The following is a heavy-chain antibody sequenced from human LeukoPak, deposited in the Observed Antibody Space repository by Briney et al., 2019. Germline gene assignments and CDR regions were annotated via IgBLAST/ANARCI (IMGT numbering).Heavy chain of an antibody. CDR1: GGSFSGYY. V-gene: IGHV4-34*01. Sequence: KPSETLSLTCAVYGGSFSGYYWSWIRQPPGKGLEWIGEINHSGSTNYNPSLKSRVTISVDTSKNQFSLKLSSVTAADTAVYYCARENSEVYARRYYMDVWGKGTTVTVSS. J-gene: IGHJ6*03. D-gene: IGHD2-8*01. CDR2: INHSGST. CDR3: ARENSEVYARRYYMDV.